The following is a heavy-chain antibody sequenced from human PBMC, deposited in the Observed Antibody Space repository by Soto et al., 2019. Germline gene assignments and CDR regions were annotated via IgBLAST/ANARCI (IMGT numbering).Heavy chain of an antibody. CDR3: ARVPTGGYDWV. V-gene: IGHV3-74*01. CDR1: GFTFSTHW. D-gene: IGHD5-12*01. CDR2: INSDGSTT. J-gene: IGHJ4*02. Sequence: EVQLLESGGGLIQHGGSLRLSCAASGFTFSTHWMHWVRKATGKGLVWVSRINSDGSTTNYVDSVKGRFTISRDNAKNTVYLQMNSLRAEDTAVYYCARVPTGGYDWVWGQGTLVTVSS.